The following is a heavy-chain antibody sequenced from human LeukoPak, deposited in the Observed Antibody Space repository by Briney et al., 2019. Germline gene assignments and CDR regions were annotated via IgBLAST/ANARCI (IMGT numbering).Heavy chain of an antibody. CDR3: ARDRGAAASYYYMDV. D-gene: IGHD6-13*01. V-gene: IGHV1-2*02. J-gene: IGHJ6*03. CDR2: INPNSGGT. CDR1: GYTFTGYY. Sequence: ASVKVSCKASGYTFTGYYMHWVRPAPGQGLEWMGWINPNSGGTNYAQKLQGRVTMTWDTSISTAYMELSRLRSDDTAVYYCARDRGAAASYYYMDVWGKGTTVAVSS.